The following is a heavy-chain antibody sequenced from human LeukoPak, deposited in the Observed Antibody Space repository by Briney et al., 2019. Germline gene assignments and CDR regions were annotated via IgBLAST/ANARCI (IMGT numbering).Heavy chain of an antibody. V-gene: IGHV1-8*01. CDR3: ARDCSGGSCYYYYYYYYGMDV. J-gene: IGHJ6*02. Sequence: GASVKVSCKASGYTFTSYDINWVRQATGQGLEWMGWMNPNSGNTGYAQKFQGRVTMTRNTSISTAYMELSSLRSEDTAVYYCARDCSGGSCYYYYYYYYGMDVWGQGTTVTVSS. D-gene: IGHD2-15*01. CDR2: MNPNSGNT. CDR1: GYTFTSYD.